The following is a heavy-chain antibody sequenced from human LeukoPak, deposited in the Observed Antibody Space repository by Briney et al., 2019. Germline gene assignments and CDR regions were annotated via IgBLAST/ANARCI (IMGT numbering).Heavy chain of an antibody. CDR2: IYHSGST. V-gene: IGHV4-59*01. Sequence: SETLSLTCTVSGASIISSYWSWIRQPPGEELEWIGYIYHSGSTNYSPSLKSRVTLSVDTSKNQFSLKVSSVTAADTAVYYCARIDSAYYYGMDVWGQGTTVTVSS. CDR3: ARIDSAYYYGMDV. D-gene: IGHD3-9*01. J-gene: IGHJ6*02. CDR1: GASIISSY.